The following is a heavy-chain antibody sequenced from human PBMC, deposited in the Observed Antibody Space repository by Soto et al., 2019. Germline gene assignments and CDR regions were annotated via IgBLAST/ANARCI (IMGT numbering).Heavy chain of an antibody. V-gene: IGHV3-23*01. J-gene: IGHJ5*02. D-gene: IGHD3-22*01. CDR2: ISGSGGST. CDR1: GFTFSSYA. CDR3: ARGLITMIVVVDNWFDP. Sequence: GGSLRLSCAASGFTFSSYAMSWVRQAPGKGLEWVSAISGSGGSTYYADSVKGRFTISRDNSKNTLYLQMNSLRAEDTAVYYCARGLITMIVVVDNWFDPWGQGTLVTVSS.